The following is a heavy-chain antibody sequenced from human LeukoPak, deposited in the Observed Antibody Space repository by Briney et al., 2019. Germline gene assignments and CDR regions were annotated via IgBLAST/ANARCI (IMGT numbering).Heavy chain of an antibody. CDR2: INPNNGDT. CDR1: GYTFTGYY. D-gene: IGHD6-13*01. J-gene: IGHJ3*02. CDR3: ARVAATATRGDAFDI. Sequence: ASVKVSCKTSGYTFTGYYMDWVRQAPGPGLGWMGWINPNNGDTDYAQKFQCRVTMTRHTSISTAYMELSRLRSDDTAVYYCARVAATATRGDAFDIWGEGTMVTVSS. V-gene: IGHV1-2*02.